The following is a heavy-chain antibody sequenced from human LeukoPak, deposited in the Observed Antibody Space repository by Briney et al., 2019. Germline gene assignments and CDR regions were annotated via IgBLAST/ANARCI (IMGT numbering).Heavy chain of an antibody. Sequence: ASVKVSCKASGGTFSSYAISWVRQAPGQGLEWMGGIIPIFGTANYAQKFQGRVTITADESTSTAYMELSSLRSEDTAVYYCARDPYTYSGSTDAFDIWGQGTMVTVSS. CDR3: ARDPYTYSGSTDAFDI. J-gene: IGHJ3*02. CDR2: IIPIFGTA. CDR1: GGTFSSYA. V-gene: IGHV1-69*13. D-gene: IGHD1-26*01.